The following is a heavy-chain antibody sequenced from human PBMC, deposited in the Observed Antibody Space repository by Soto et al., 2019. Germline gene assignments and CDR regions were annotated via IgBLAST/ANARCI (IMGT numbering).Heavy chain of an antibody. J-gene: IGHJ4*02. D-gene: IGHD3-10*01. CDR2: ITASGGTI. CDR1: GFSFSSFT. V-gene: IGHV3-48*01. CDR3: VSEDYYGSGSPDH. Sequence: EVSLVESGGGLVQPGGSRRLSCAASGFSFSSFTMNWVRQAPGKGLEWISYITASGGTIFYADSVRGRFTISRDNAKDSLFLQMNNLRPEDTAVYYCVSEDYYGSGSPDHWGRGTLVTVSS.